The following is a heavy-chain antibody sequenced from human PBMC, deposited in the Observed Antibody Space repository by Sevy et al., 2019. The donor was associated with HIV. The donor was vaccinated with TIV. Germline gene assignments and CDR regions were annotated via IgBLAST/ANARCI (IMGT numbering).Heavy chain of an antibody. Sequence: GGSLRLSCAASGFTFSSYGMHWVRQAPGKGLEWVAVISYDGSNKYYADSVKGRFTISRDNSKNTLYLQMNSLRAEDTAVYYCAQGPVWGSYRSFDYWGQGTLVTVSS. CDR1: GFTFSSYG. D-gene: IGHD3-16*02. CDR2: ISYDGSNK. CDR3: AQGPVWGSYRSFDY. V-gene: IGHV3-30*18. J-gene: IGHJ4*02.